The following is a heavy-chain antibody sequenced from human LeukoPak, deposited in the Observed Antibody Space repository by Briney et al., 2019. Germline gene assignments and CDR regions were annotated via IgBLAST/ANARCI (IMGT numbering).Heavy chain of an antibody. V-gene: IGHV3-64*01. J-gene: IGHJ6*03. CDR1: GFPFSSYG. CDR3: ARSPYYYYMDV. Sequence: AGGSLRLSCAASGFPFSSYGMHWVRQAPGKGLEDVSAISSNGGSTYYANSVKGRFTISRDNSKNTLYLQMGSLRAEDMAVYYCARSPYYYYMDVWGKGTTVTVSS. CDR2: ISSNGGST.